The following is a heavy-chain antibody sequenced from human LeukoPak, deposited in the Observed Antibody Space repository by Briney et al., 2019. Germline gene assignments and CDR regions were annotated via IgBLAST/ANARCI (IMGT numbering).Heavy chain of an antibody. V-gene: IGHV1-2*02. D-gene: IGHD2-2*01. J-gene: IGHJ6*04. CDR2: INPNSGGT. Sequence: GASVKVSCKASGYTFTGYYMHWVRQAPGQGLEWLGWINPNSGGTNYAQKFQGRVTMTRDTSISTAYMELSRLRSDDTAVYYCARDRCSSTSCYAPDVWGKGTTVTVSP. CDR1: GYTFTGYY. CDR3: ARDRCSSTSCYAPDV.